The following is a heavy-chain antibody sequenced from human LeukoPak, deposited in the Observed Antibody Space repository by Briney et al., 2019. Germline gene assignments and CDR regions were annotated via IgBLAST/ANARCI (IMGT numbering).Heavy chain of an antibody. CDR1: GGSISSYY. V-gene: IGHV4-59*12. CDR3: ARVPYYDFWSGYLFDP. CDR2: IYYSGST. Sequence: SETLSLTCTVSGGSISSYYWSWMRQPPGKGLEWIGYIYYSGSTNYNPSLKSRVTISVDTSKSQFSLKLSSVTAADTAVYYCARVPYYDFWSGYLFDPWGQGTLVTVSS. D-gene: IGHD3-3*01. J-gene: IGHJ5*02.